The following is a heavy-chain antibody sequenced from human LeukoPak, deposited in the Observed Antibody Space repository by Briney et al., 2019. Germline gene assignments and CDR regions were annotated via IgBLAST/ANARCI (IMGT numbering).Heavy chain of an antibody. CDR3: ARVTDIVVVPDAPDVIPTRTYYFDC. V-gene: IGHV4-59*01. J-gene: IGHJ4*02. D-gene: IGHD2-2*01. Sequence: SETLSLTCTVSGGSISSYYWSWIRQPPGKGLEWIGYIYYSGSTNYNPSLKSRVTISVDTSKNQFSLKLSSVTAADTAVYYCARVTDIVVVPDAPDVIPTRTYYFDCWGQGTLVTVSS. CDR2: IYYSGST. CDR1: GGSISSYY.